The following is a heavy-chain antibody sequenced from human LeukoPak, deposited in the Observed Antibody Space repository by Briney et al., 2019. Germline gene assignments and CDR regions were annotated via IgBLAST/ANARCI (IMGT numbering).Heavy chain of an antibody. CDR2: ISYDGSNK. CDR1: GFTFSSYA. D-gene: IGHD6-19*01. Sequence: GGSLRLSCAASGFTFSSYAMHWVRQAPGKGLEWVAVISYDGSNKYYADSVKGRFTISRDNSKNTLYLQMNSLRTEDTAVYYCARDRSYSSGWPVDCWGQGTLVTVSS. CDR3: ARDRSYSSGWPVDC. J-gene: IGHJ4*02. V-gene: IGHV3-30*04.